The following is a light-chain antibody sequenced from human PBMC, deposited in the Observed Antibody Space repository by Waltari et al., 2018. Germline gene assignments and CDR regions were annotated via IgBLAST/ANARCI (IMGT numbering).Light chain of an antibody. CDR3: MQATHWSYT. CDR2: EVS. Sequence: DVVMTQSPLSLPVTLGQPASIPRRSSQGLVHSDGNTYLSWFQQRPGQSPRRLLYEVSNRDSGVPDRFSGSGSGTDFTLKISRVEAEDVAVYYCMQATHWSYTFGQGTKLEIK. V-gene: IGKV2-30*02. J-gene: IGKJ2*01. CDR1: QGLVHSDGNTY.